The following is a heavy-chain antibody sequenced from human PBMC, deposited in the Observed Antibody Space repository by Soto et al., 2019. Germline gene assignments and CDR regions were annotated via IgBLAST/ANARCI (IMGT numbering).Heavy chain of an antibody. CDR2: ISRSGTT. D-gene: IGHD3-10*01. CDR3: ATSLWFGTQVEL. V-gene: IGHV4-34*01. CDR1: GGYFNDNY. Sequence: QVQLQQWGAGLLKPSETLSLSCAVYGGYFNDNYYTWFRQPPGKGLEWIGEISRSGTTKYIPSLKGRASISFDTSKPQVSLKVTSVTAADTAVYYCATSLWFGTQVELWGQGALVTVSS. J-gene: IGHJ5*02.